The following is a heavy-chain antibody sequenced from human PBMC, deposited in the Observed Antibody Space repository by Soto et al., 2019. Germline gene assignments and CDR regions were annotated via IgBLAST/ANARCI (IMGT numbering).Heavy chain of an antibody. J-gene: IGHJ4*02. CDR1: GFTFSSYW. V-gene: IGHV3-74*01. CDR3: ARVVTSPYSSSWYGIDH. D-gene: IGHD6-13*01. Sequence: PGGSLRLSCAASGFTFSSYWMRWVRQAPGKGLVWVSRINSDGSSTSYADSVKGRFTISRDNAKNTLYLQMNSLRAEDTAVYYCARVVTSPYSSSWYGIDHWGQGTLVTVSS. CDR2: INSDGSST.